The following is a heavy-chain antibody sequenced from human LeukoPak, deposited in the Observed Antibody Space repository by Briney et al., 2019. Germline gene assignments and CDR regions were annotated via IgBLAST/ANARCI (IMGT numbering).Heavy chain of an antibody. CDR3: VKDYATIAAAANPLFDY. D-gene: IGHD6-13*01. J-gene: IGHJ4*02. CDR1: GFTFSSYA. CDR2: ITGSGDTT. Sequence: GGSLRLSCAATGFTFSSYAVTWVRQAPGKGLEWVSGITGSGDTTFYADSVKGRFTISRDNSKNTLYLQMHSLRAEDTAVYYCVKDYATIAAAANPLFDYWGQGALVTVSS. V-gene: IGHV3-23*01.